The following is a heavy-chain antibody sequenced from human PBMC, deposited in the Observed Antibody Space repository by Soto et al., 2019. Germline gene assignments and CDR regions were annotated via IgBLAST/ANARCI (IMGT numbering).Heavy chain of an antibody. D-gene: IGHD5-18*01. CDR2: IIPIFGTA. CDR1: GGTFSSYA. V-gene: IGHV1-69*13. J-gene: IGHJ6*02. CDR3: ARDSDTAMVSYYYYGMDV. Sequence: SVKVSCKASGGTFSSYAISWVRQAPGQGLEWMGGIIPIFGTANYAQKFQGRVTITADESTSTAYMERSSLRSEDTAVNYCARDSDTAMVSYYYYGMDVWGQGTTVTVS.